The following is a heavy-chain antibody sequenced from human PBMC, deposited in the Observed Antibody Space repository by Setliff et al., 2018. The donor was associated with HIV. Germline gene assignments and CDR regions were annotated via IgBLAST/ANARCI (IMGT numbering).Heavy chain of an antibody. J-gene: IGHJ3*02. D-gene: IGHD3-9*01. Sequence: ASVKVSCKASGYTFTSHGISWVRQAPGQGLEWMGWISAYKGNTNYAQKLQGRVLMTTDTSTSTAYMELRSLRSEDTAVYYCARDYAYDILTGYYSPPDAFDIWGQGTMVTVSS. CDR1: GYTFTSHG. V-gene: IGHV1-18*01. CDR3: ARDYAYDILTGYYSPPDAFDI. CDR2: ISAYKGNT.